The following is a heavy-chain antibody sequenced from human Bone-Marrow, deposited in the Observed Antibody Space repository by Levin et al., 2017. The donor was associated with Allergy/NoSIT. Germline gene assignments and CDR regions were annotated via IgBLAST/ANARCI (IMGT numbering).Heavy chain of an antibody. Sequence: ASAKVSCKASGYTFTTYGLTWVRQAPGQGLEWMGWVSAYSGNTNYALNLQDRVTMTTDTATNTAYMELTSLRSDDTAIYYCARGHFPYYYYGMDVWGQGTTVVVSS. J-gene: IGHJ6*02. CDR1: GYTFTTYG. CDR2: VSAYSGNT. V-gene: IGHV1-18*01. CDR3: ARGHFPYYYYGMDV.